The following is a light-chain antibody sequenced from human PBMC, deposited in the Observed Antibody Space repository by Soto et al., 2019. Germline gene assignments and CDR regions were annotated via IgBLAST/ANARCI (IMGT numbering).Light chain of an antibody. CDR2: KAS. CDR3: QHFNSYPWT. Sequence: DIQMTQSPSTLSASVGDRVTITCRASQSISSWLAWYQQKPGKAPKILIYKASSLESGVPSRFRGSGSGTEFTLTISRLQPDDFATYYCQHFNSYPWTFGQGTKVDI. V-gene: IGKV1-5*03. CDR1: QSISSW. J-gene: IGKJ1*01.